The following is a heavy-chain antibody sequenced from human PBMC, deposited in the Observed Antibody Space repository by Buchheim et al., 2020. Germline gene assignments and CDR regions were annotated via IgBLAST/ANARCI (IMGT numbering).Heavy chain of an antibody. Sequence: EVQLVESGGGLVQPGGSLRLSCAASGFTFNIYWMSWVRQAPGKGLEWVANIRQDGSEKYYVDSVKGRFTISRDNAKKSVYLQMNSLRVKDTAVYFCARDRRYYDSSGENYWGQGTL. J-gene: IGHJ4*02. CDR3: ARDRRYYDSSGENY. V-gene: IGHV3-7*01. CDR2: IRQDGSEK. D-gene: IGHD3-22*01. CDR1: GFTFNIYW.